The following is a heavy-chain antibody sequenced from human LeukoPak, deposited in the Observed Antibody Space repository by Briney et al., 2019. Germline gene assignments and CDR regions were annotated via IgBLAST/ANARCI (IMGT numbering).Heavy chain of an antibody. Sequence: GGSVRLSCAASGFTFSDYSMNWVRQAPGKGLEWISYISGSRILYADSVKGRFTVSRDIAENSLFLQMNSLRDEDTAVYFCARDKDWAFDYWGQGSLVTVSS. V-gene: IGHV3-48*02. CDR1: GFTFSDYS. CDR3: ARDKDWAFDY. D-gene: IGHD3-9*01. CDR2: ISGSRI. J-gene: IGHJ4*02.